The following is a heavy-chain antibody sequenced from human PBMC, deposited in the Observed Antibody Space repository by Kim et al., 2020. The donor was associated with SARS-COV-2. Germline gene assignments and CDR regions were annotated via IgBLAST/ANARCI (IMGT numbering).Heavy chain of an antibody. Sequence: ASVKVSCKASGYNFNDHYIHWVRQAPGQGLEWMGWINPNGGETKYADKFHGRASMTRDTSTNTAYVELHSLSFDDTAVYYCARDSDPDYWGQGTLVTASS. CDR2: INPNGGET. V-gene: IGHV1-2*02. CDR3: ARDSDPDY. CDR1: GYNFNDHY. J-gene: IGHJ4*02.